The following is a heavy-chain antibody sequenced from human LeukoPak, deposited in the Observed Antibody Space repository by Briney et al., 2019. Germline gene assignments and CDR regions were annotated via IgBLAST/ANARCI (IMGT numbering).Heavy chain of an antibody. J-gene: IGHJ5*02. V-gene: IGHV3-7*05. CDR1: GFTFSSHW. CDR2: MNQDGSEK. Sequence: GGSLRLSCAASGFTFSSHWMNWVRQAPGKGPEWVANMNQDGSEKYHLASVKGRFAISRDNGKNSVYLQMNSLRVEDAAVYYCARGMALAGHWFDPWGQGTLVIVSS. D-gene: IGHD5-24*01. CDR3: ARGMALAGHWFDP.